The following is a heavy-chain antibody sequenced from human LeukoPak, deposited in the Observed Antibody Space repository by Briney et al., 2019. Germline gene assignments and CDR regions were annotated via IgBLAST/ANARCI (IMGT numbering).Heavy chain of an antibody. Sequence: SVKVSCKASGYAFIGYYMHWVRQAPGQGLEWMGGIIPIFGTANYAQKFQGRVTITADESTSTAYMELSSLRSEDTAVYYCARSPPYCSSTSCYSFWFDPWGQGTLVTVSS. CDR1: GYAFIGYY. V-gene: IGHV1-69*13. CDR2: IIPIFGTA. CDR3: ARSPPYCSSTSCYSFWFDP. J-gene: IGHJ5*02. D-gene: IGHD2-2*01.